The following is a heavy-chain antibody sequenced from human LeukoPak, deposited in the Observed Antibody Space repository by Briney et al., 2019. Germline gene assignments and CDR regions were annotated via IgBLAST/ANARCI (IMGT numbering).Heavy chain of an antibody. CDR3: AAGYSYGLFDY. J-gene: IGHJ4*02. Sequence: GGSLRLSCAATGFTFSSYAMSWVRQAPGKGLEWVSAISGSGGSTYYADSVKGRFTISRDNSKNTLYLQMNSLRAEDTAVYYCAAGYSYGLFDYWGQGTLVTVSS. CDR2: ISGSGGST. D-gene: IGHD5-18*01. V-gene: IGHV3-23*01. CDR1: GFTFSSYA.